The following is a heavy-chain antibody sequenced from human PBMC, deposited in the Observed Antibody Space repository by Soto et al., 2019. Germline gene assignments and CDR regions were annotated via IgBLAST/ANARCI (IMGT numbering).Heavy chain of an antibody. D-gene: IGHD5-18*01. CDR3: ARLHSYGYIDS. V-gene: IGHV4-39*01. Sequence: LSLTCTVSGGSISISDYYWGWIRQPPGKGLEWIGTIYYLGATYYNPSLKSRVSISVDRSKNQFSLILNSVTADTAVYFCARLHSYGYIDSRGQGTPVTVSS. CDR2: IYYLGAT. J-gene: IGHJ5*01. CDR1: GGSISISDYY.